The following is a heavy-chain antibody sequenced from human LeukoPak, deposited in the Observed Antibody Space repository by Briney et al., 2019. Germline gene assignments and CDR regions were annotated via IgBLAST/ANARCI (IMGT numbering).Heavy chain of an antibody. D-gene: IGHD6-13*01. Sequence: GGSLRLSCAASGFTFSSYAMSWVRQAPGKGLEWVAVISNDGSNNYYADSVKGRFTISRDNSKSTLYLQMNSLRAEDTAVYYCGRVAPGGRHIDYWGQGTLVTVS. CDR2: ISNDGSNN. J-gene: IGHJ4*02. CDR1: GFTFSSYA. V-gene: IGHV3-30-3*01. CDR3: GRVAPGGRHIDY.